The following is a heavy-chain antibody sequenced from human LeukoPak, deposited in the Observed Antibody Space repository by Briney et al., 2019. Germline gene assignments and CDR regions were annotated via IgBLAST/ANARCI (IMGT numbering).Heavy chain of an antibody. CDR3: ARADSVPAGDYHYWYMDV. D-gene: IGHD2-2*01. V-gene: IGHV1-2*02. Sequence: ASVKLSCTASGYTFTGYYMHWVRQALRQGLQWMGWINPNSGDTEYAQKFQGRVTMTRDTSISTVYMELSSLRSDDTAVYYCARADSVPAGDYHYWYMDVWGKGTTVTVSS. J-gene: IGHJ6*03. CDR2: INPNSGDT. CDR1: GYTFTGYY.